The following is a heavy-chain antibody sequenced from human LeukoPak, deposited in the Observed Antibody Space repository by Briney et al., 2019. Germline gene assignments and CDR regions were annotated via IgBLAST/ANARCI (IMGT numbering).Heavy chain of an antibody. CDR1: GFTFSSYA. CDR3: AKLYSSSWLGY. D-gene: IGHD6-13*01. V-gene: IGHV3-23*01. J-gene: IGHJ4*02. CDR2: ISGSGGST. Sequence: GGSLRLSCAASGFTFSSYAMSWVRQAPGKGLEWVSAISGSGGSTYYADSVKGRFTISRDNSKNTLYPQMNSLRAEDTAVYYCAKLYSSSWLGYWGQGTLVTVSS.